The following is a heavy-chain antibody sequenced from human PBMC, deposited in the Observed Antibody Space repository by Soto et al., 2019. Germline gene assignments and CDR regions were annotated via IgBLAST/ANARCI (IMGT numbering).Heavy chain of an antibody. Sequence: SETLSLTCTVSGGSISSSSYYWGWIRQPPGKGLEWIGSIYYSGSTYYNPSLKSRVTISVDTSKNQFSLKLSSVTAADTAVYYCASHEPFLRQFDPWGQGTLVTVSS. J-gene: IGHJ5*02. CDR1: GGSISSSSYY. CDR3: ASHEPFLRQFDP. V-gene: IGHV4-39*01. CDR2: IYYSGST.